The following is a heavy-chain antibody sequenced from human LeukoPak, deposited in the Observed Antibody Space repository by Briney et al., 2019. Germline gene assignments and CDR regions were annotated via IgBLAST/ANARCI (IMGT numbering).Heavy chain of an antibody. Sequence: ASVTVSCMASGYTFTGYYMHWVRQAPGQGLEWMGWINPNSGGTNYAQKFQGRVTMTRDTSISTAYMELSRLRSDDTAVYYCAKGLMVRGVIRYYYYYMDVWGKGTTVTVSS. CDR3: AKGLMVRGVIRYYYYYMDV. V-gene: IGHV1-2*02. J-gene: IGHJ6*03. CDR1: GYTFTGYY. D-gene: IGHD3-10*01. CDR2: INPNSGGT.